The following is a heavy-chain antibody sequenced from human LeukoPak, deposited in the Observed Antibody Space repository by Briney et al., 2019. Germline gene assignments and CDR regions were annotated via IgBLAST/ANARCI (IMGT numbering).Heavy chain of an antibody. CDR2: ISYDGSNK. J-gene: IGHJ4*02. CDR1: GFTFSSYG. CDR3: AKDPDDTYYYGSGSPIGDY. D-gene: IGHD3-10*01. Sequence: GGSLRLSCAASGFTFSSYGMHWVRQAPGKGLEWVAVISYDGSNKYYADSVKGRFTISRDNSKNTLYLQMNSLRAEDTAVYYCAKDPDDTYYYGSGSPIGDYWGRGTLVTVSS. V-gene: IGHV3-30*18.